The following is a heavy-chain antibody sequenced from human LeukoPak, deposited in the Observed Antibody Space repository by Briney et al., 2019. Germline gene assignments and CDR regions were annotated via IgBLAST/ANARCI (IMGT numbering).Heavy chain of an antibody. V-gene: IGHV5-51*01. D-gene: IGHD6-6*01. J-gene: IGHJ5*02. CDR1: GYSFSNYW. CDR2: VYPGDSDT. CDR3: ARQSFSARQMNWFDP. Sequence: GESLKISCKGSGYSFSNYWIGWVRQMPGRGLEWMGFVYPGDSDTRYNPSFEGQVTISADKSITTVYLQWSSLKASDTAMYYCARQSFSARQMNWFDPWGQGTLVTVSS.